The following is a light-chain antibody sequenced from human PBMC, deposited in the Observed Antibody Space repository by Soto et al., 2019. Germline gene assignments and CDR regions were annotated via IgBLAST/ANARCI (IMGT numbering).Light chain of an antibody. J-gene: IGLJ3*02. Sequence: QSALTQPRSVSGSPGQSVTNSCTGTSSDVGGHNYVSWYQQYPAKAPKVIIYDVTERPSRVPDRFSGSKSGNTASLTISGLQAEDEADYYCCSYAGSYTWVFGGGTKLTVL. V-gene: IGLV2-11*01. CDR3: CSYAGSYTWV. CDR1: SSDVGGHNY. CDR2: DVT.